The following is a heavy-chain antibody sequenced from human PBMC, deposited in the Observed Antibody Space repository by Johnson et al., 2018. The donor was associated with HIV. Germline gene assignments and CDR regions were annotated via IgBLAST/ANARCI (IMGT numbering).Heavy chain of an antibody. J-gene: IGHJ3*02. D-gene: IGHD3-22*01. CDR2: IKQDGSEK. CDR3: ARTGRRVVVRGGAFDI. CDR1: GFTFSSYW. Sequence: VQLVESGGGLVQPGGSLRLSCAASGFTFSSYWMSWVRQAPGKGLEWVANIKQDGSEKYYVDSVKGRFTISRDNAKNSLYLQMNSLRAEDTAVYYCARTGRRVVVRGGAFDIWGQGTLVPVSS. V-gene: IGHV3-7*05.